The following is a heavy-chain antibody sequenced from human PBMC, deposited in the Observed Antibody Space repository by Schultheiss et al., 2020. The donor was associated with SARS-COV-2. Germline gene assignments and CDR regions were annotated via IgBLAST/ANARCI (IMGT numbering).Heavy chain of an antibody. CDR3: ARRVAGTLDTVENWFDP. V-gene: IGHV5-10-1*01. J-gene: IGHJ5*02. D-gene: IGHD6-19*01. CDR2: IDPSDSET. CDR1: GYSFTSYW. Sequence: GESLKISCKGSGYSFTSYWIVWVRQMPGKGLEWMGKIDPSDSETNYSPSFQGHVTISADRSISTVYLQWTSLKASDTAMYYCARRVAGTLDTVENWFDPWGQGTLVTVSS.